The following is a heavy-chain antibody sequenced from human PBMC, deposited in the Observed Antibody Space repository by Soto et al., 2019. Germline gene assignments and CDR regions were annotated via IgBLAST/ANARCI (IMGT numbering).Heavy chain of an antibody. V-gene: IGHV3-30*18. CDR2: IAYDGSLK. D-gene: IGHD3-10*01. J-gene: IGHJ6*04. CDR1: GFTFSSYG. CDR3: AKDLKVSGSHYGTLNYYFGMDV. Sequence: QVQLVESGGGVVQPGGTLRLSCAASGFTFSSYGMQWVCQAPGKGLEWVAVIAYDGSLKYYVDSVKGRFTISRDNSQDTLYLQINSRRAEDTAVYYCAKDLKVSGSHYGTLNYYFGMDVWGEGTTVSVSS.